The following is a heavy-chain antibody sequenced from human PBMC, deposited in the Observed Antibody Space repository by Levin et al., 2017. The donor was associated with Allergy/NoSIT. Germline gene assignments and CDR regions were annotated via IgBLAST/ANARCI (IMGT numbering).Heavy chain of an antibody. CDR1: GGSVSSGTYY. D-gene: IGHD5/OR15-5a*01. CDR3: ARNRIIVSGGNDYYYGMDV. V-gene: IGHV4-61*01. J-gene: IGHJ6*02. Sequence: SETLSLTCSVSGGSVSSGTYYWSWIRRPPGKGLEWIGYINYRGCTKYNPSLESRVTISVDTSKNEFSLKVTSVTAADTAVYYCARNRIIVSGGNDYYYGMDVWGQGTTVTVSS. CDR2: INYRGCT.